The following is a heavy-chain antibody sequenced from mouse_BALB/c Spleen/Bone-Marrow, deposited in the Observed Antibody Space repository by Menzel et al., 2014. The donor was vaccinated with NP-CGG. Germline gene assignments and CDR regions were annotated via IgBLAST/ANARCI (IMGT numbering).Heavy chain of an antibody. J-gene: IGHJ1*01. CDR1: GFTFSSYA. Sequence: DVKLVESGGGLVKPGGSLKLSCAASGFTFSSYAMSWVRQTPEKRLEWVASISSGGSTYYPDSVKGRFTISRDNVRNTLYLQMSSLRSEDTAMYYCARVTDTFYYGSSYWYFDVWGAGTTVTVSS. D-gene: IGHD1-1*01. CDR2: ISSGGST. CDR3: ARVTDTFYYGSSYWYFDV. V-gene: IGHV5-6-5*01.